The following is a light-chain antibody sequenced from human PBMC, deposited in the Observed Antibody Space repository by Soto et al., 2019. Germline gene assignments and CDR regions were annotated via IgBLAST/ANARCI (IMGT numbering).Light chain of an antibody. CDR1: QSVSSNY. Sequence: EIVLTQSPGTLSLSAGDRATLSCRASQSVSSNYLAWYQQKPGQTPRLLIYGASSRATGIPDRFSGSGAGTDFTLTISRLEPEDFAVYYCQQSGRSPRTFGQGTKVEIK. CDR3: QQSGRSPRT. V-gene: IGKV3-20*01. CDR2: GAS. J-gene: IGKJ1*01.